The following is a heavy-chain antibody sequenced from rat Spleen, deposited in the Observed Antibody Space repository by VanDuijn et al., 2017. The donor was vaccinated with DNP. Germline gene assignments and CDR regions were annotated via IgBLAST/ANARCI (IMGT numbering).Heavy chain of an antibody. Sequence: EVQLVESGGGSVQPGRSLKLSCVASGFTFNKYWMTWIRQVPGKGLEWVASISSSGTTTYYPDSVKGRFTISRDNAESTLYLQMNSLRSEDMATYYCVRPTYYYGSFPGYWGQGVMVTVSS. CDR2: ISSSGTTT. J-gene: IGHJ2*01. CDR1: GFTFNKYW. CDR3: VRPTYYYGSFPGY. V-gene: IGHV5-31*01. D-gene: IGHD1-2*01.